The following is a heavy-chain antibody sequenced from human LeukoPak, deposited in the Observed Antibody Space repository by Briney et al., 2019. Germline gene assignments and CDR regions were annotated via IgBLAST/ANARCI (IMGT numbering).Heavy chain of an antibody. Sequence: ASVKVSCKASGYTFTSYDINWVRQATGQGLEWMGWMNPNSGNTGYAHKFQGRVTITRNTSISTAYMKLSSLRPEDTAVYYCAREDSSSLDIWGQGTMVTVSS. CDR1: GYTFTSYD. V-gene: IGHV1-8*03. J-gene: IGHJ3*02. CDR3: AREDSSSLDI. CDR2: MNPNSGNT. D-gene: IGHD6-13*01.